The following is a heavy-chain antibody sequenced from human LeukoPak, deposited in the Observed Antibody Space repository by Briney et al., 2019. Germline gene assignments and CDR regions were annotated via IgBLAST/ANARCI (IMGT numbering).Heavy chain of an antibody. CDR2: IYYSGST. D-gene: IGHD3-10*01. CDR1: GGSISSSSYY. V-gene: IGHV4-39*07. Sequence: SETLSLTCTVSGGSISSSSYYWGWIRQPPGKGLEWIGSIYYSGSTYYNPSLKSRVTMSVDTSKNQFSLKLSSVTAADTAVYYCAMGSGRPYYYYYMDVWGKGTTVTVSS. CDR3: AMGSGRPYYYYYMDV. J-gene: IGHJ6*03.